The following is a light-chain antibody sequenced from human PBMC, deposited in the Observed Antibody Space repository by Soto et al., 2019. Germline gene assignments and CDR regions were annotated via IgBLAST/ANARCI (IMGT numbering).Light chain of an antibody. Sequence: EIGLTQSPGTLSLSPGERATLSCRASQSVSSSYLAWYQQKPGQAPRLLIYGASSRATGIPDRFSGSGSGTEFTLTISSLQSDLFSVYYYQDYNNWPPIPFGQGT. CDR3: QDYNNWPPIP. CDR2: GAS. J-gene: IGKJ5*01. CDR1: QSVSSSY. V-gene: IGKV3-20*01.